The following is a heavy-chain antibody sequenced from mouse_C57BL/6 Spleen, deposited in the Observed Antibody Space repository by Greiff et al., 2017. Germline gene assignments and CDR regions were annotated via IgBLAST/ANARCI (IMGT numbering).Heavy chain of an antibody. CDR2: ISDGGSYT. D-gene: IGHD1-1*01. CDR1: GFTFSSYA. V-gene: IGHV5-4*03. CDR3: ARTPPLRYYGSSYGYFDV. Sequence: EVKLMESGGGLVKPGGSLKLSCAASGFTFSSYAMSWVRQTPEKRLEWVATISDGGSYTYYPDNVKGRFTISRDNAKNNLYLQMSHLKSEDTAMYYCARTPPLRYYGSSYGYFDVWGTGTTVTVSS. J-gene: IGHJ1*03.